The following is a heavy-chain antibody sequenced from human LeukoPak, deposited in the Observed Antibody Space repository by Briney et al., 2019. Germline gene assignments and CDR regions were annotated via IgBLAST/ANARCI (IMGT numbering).Heavy chain of an antibody. D-gene: IGHD3-22*01. CDR1: GGSFSGYY. CDR2: INHSGST. J-gene: IGHJ4*02. CDR3: ARISGYWRSVDY. V-gene: IGHV4-34*01. Sequence: PSETLSLTCAVYGGSFSGYYWSWIRQPPGKGLEWIGEINHSGSTNYNPSLKSRVTISVDKSKNQFSLKLSSVTAADTAVYYCARISGYWRSVDYWGQGTLVTVSS.